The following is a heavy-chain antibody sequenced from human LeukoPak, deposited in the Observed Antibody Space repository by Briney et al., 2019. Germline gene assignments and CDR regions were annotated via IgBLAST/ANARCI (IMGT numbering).Heavy chain of an antibody. V-gene: IGHV4-61*02. CDR3: ATEKALGRASGTFEN. CDR1: GGSISSGSYY. CDR2: IYTSGST. J-gene: IGHJ4*02. Sequence: SETLSLTCTVSGGSISSGSYYWSWIRQPAGKGPEWIGRIYTSGSTNYNPSLKSRVTISVDTSKNQFSLKLSSVTAADTVVYFCATEKALGRASGTFENWGQGSLVTVSS. D-gene: IGHD3-10*01.